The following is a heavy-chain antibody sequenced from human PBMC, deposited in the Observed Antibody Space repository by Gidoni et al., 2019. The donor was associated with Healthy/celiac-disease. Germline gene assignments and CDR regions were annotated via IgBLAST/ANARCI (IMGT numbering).Heavy chain of an antibody. V-gene: IGHV3-33*01. CDR2: IWYDGSNK. J-gene: IGHJ4*02. D-gene: IGHD6-13*01. CDR1: GFTFSSYG. CDR3: ARDAGVAAAGPSWH. Sequence: QVQLVESGGGVVQPGRSLRLSCAASGFTFSSYGMHWVRQAPGKGLEWVAVIWYDGSNKYYADSVKGRFTISRDNSKNTLYLQMNSLRAEDTAVYYCARDAGVAAAGPSWHWGQGTLVTVSS.